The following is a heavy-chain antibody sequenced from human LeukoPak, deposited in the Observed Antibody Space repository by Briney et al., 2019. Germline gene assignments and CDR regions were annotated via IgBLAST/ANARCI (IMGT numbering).Heavy chain of an antibody. CDR3: ASHVSYCSGGSCYSSGYYFDY. V-gene: IGHV3-23*01. CDR2: ISGSGGST. Sequence: QLGGSLRLSCAASGFTFSSYAMSWVRQAPGKGLEWVSAISGSGGSTYYADSVKGRFTISRDNSKNTLYLQMNSLRAEDTAVYYCASHVSYCSGGSCYSSGYYFDYWGQGTLVTVSS. D-gene: IGHD2-15*01. CDR1: GFTFSSYA. J-gene: IGHJ4*02.